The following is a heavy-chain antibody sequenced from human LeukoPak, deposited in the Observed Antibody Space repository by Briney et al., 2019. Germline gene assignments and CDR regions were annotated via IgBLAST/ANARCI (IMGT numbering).Heavy chain of an antibody. Sequence: TGGSLRLSCAASGFTFSSYSMNWVRQAPGKGLEWVSSISSSSSYIYYADSVKGRFTISRDNAKNSLYLQMNSLRAEDTAVYYCARVSPLVVRLSDYWGQGTLVTVSS. CDR1: GFTFSSYS. V-gene: IGHV3-21*01. J-gene: IGHJ4*02. CDR2: ISSSSSYI. CDR3: ARVSPLVVRLSDY. D-gene: IGHD3-22*01.